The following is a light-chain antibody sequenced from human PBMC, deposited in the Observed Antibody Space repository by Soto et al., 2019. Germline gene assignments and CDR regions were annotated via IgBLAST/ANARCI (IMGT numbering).Light chain of an antibody. V-gene: IGKV3-20*01. CDR3: QQYGNSPRYT. J-gene: IGKJ2*01. CDR1: QTVSTTY. Sequence: IVLTQSPGTLSLSPGQRATLSCRASQTVSTTYLAWYQQKPGQAPRLLIYGTSTRATGVPDRFSGSGSVTDFTLNISRLEPEDFAVYYCQQYGNSPRYTFGQGTKLEIK. CDR2: GTS.